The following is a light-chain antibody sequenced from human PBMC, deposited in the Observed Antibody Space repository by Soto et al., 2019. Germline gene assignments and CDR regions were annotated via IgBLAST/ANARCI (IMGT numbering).Light chain of an antibody. CDR2: ETS. CDR3: QYYNDYCGT. Sequence: DIQLTQSPSTLSASVGDRVTITFRSSQTISSWLAWYQQKPGKAPNLLIYETSNLESGVTSRFSGSGSGTEFTLTISSLQPDSVAKSYCQYYNDYCGTCGQGTKVEIK. CDR1: QTISSW. J-gene: IGKJ1*01. V-gene: IGKV1-5*03.